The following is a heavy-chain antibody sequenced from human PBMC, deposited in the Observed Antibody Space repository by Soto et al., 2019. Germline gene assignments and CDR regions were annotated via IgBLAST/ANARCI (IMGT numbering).Heavy chain of an antibody. D-gene: IGHD2-21*02. CDR2: INQDGTRK. J-gene: IGHJ4*02. CDR3: AALTAGPLY. V-gene: IGHV3-7*02. Sequence: EVQVVESGGGLVQRGGSLRLSCAASGFAFVSYSMTWVRQAPGKGLEWVANINQDGTRKYYVDSVKGRFTISRDNAQNSLYLQMNSLTVEDTAVYYCAALTAGPLYWGQGIPITVSS. CDR1: GFAFVSYS.